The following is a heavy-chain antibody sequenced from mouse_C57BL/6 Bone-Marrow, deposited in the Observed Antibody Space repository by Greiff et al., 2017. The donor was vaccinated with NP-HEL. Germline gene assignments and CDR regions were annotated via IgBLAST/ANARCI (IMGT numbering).Heavy chain of an antibody. CDR2: IDPSDSYT. CDR3: ARNSYYYGSHYAMDY. Sequence: QVQLQQPGAELVRPGTSVKLSCKASGYTFTSSWLHWVKPRPGQGLEWIGVIDPSDSYTTYNQKFKGKATLIVDTSSSTAYMQLSSLTSEDSSVYYCARNSYYYGSHYAMDYWGQGTSVTVSS. V-gene: IGHV1-59*01. CDR1: GYTFTSSW. J-gene: IGHJ4*01. D-gene: IGHD1-1*01.